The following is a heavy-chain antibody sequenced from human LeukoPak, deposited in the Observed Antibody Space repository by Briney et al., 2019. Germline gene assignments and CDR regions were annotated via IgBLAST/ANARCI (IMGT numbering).Heavy chain of an antibody. CDR1: GGSFSGYY. CDR3: ASRGGIAAAGKHVGWFDP. V-gene: IGHV4-34*01. Sequence: SETLSLTCAVYGGSFSGYYWSWIRQPPGKGREWIGEINHSGSTNYNPSLKSRVTISVDTSKNQFSLKLSSVTAADTAVYYCASRGGIAAAGKHVGWFDPWGQGTLVTVSS. CDR2: INHSGST. J-gene: IGHJ5*02. D-gene: IGHD6-13*01.